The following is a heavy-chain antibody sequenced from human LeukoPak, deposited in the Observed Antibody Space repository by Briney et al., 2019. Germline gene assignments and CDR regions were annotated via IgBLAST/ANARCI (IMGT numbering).Heavy chain of an antibody. D-gene: IGHD3-22*01. J-gene: IGHJ4*02. CDR2: ISGSGGST. V-gene: IGHV3-23*01. CDR1: GFTFSSYA. CDR3: AKAPYYDSSGYYPIFDY. Sequence: GGSLSLSCAASGFTFSSYAMRWVRQAAGEGLEWVSAISGSGGSTYYADSVKGRFTISRDNSKNTLYLQMNSLRAEDTAVYYCAKAPYYDSSGYYPIFDYWGQGTLVTVSS.